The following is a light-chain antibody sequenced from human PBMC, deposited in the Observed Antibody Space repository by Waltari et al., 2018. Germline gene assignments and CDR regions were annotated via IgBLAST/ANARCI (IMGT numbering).Light chain of an antibody. Sequence: EIVLTQSPATLPLSPGERATIPCRASQIVSSYLAWYQQKPGQAPRLLNYDASNRATGIPARFSGSGSGTDFTLTISSLEPEDFAVYYCQQRSNWPTFGQGTKLEIK. V-gene: IGKV3-11*01. CDR3: QQRSNWPT. CDR2: DAS. J-gene: IGKJ2*01. CDR1: QIVSSY.